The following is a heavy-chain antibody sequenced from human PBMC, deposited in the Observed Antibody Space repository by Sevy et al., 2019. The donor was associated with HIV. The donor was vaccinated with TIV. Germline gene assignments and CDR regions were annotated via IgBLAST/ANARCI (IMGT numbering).Heavy chain of an antibody. CDR2: IYYSGST. CDR3: ARELVSSVGATTDNAFDI. J-gene: IGHJ3*02. D-gene: IGHD1-26*01. Sequence: TLSLTCTVSGGSISSGDYYWSWIRQPPGKGLEWIGYIYYSGSTYYNPSLKSRVTISVDRSKNQFSLKLSSVTAADTAVYYCARELVSSVGATTDNAFDIWGQGTMVTVSS. CDR1: GGSISSGDYY. V-gene: IGHV4-30-4*01.